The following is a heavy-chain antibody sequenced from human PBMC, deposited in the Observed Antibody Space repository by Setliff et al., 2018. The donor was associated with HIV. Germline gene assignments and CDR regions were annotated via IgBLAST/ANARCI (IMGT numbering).Heavy chain of an antibody. CDR1: GYSITSVYY. CDR2: IYHNGST. D-gene: IGHD3-3*01. J-gene: IGHJ6*02. V-gene: IGHV4-38-2*01. Sequence: PSETLSLTCAVSGYSITSVYYWGWIRQPPGKGLEWIGSIYHNGSTSYNPSVKRRVSILVDISKNQFSLKLSSVNAADTAVYYCARLHNRFRSQDWAAVDVWGQGTTVTVSS. CDR3: ARLHNRFRSQDWAAVDV.